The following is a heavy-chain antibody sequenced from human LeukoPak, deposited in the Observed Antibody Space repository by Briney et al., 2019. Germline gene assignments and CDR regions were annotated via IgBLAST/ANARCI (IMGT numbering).Heavy chain of an antibody. CDR1: GGSISSGSYY. J-gene: IGHJ4*02. V-gene: IGHV4-61*02. CDR3: ARGTHYDSSGYYGY. Sequence: PSETLSLTCTVSGGSISSGSYYWSWIRQPAGKGLEWIGSIYTSGSTNYNPSLKSRVTISVDTSKNQFSLKLSSVTAADTAVYYCARGTHYDSSGYYGYWGQGTLVTVSS. D-gene: IGHD3-22*01. CDR2: IYTSGST.